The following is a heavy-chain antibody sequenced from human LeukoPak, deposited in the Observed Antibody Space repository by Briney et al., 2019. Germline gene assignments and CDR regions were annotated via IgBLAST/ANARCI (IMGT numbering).Heavy chain of an antibody. CDR1: GFTVSSNY. Sequence: GGSLRLSCAASGFTVSSNYMSWVRQAPGKGLEWVSVIYSGGSTYYADSVKGRFTISRDSSKNTLYLQMNSLRAEDTALYYCAKDFRSGGLGAFDIWGQGTMVTVSS. V-gene: IGHV3-66*01. J-gene: IGHJ3*02. D-gene: IGHD2-15*01. CDR2: IYSGGST. CDR3: AKDFRSGGLGAFDI.